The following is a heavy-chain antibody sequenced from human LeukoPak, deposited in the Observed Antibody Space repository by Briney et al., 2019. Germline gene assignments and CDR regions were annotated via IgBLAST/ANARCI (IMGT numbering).Heavy chain of an antibody. V-gene: IGHV3-30*04. D-gene: IGHD3-16*01. CDR2: ISYDGSNK. J-gene: IGHJ5*02. CDR1: GFTFSSYA. CDR3: ATIGAHNWFDP. Sequence: PGGSLRLSCAASGFTFSSYAMHWVRQAPGKGLEWVAVISYDGSNKYYADSVKGRFTISRDNSKNTLYLQMNSLRAEDTAVYYCATIGAHNWFDPWGQGTLVTVSS.